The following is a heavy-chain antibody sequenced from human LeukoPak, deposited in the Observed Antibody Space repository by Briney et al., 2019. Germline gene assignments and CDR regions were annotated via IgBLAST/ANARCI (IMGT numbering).Heavy chain of an antibody. CDR1: GGSISSGGYY. CDR3: ARDRADDFGFDY. J-gene: IGHJ4*02. V-gene: IGHV4-31*03. D-gene: IGHD3-3*01. Sequence: PSETLSLTCTVSGGSISSGGYYWSWIRQHPGKGLEWIGYIYYSGSTYYNPSLKSRVTISVDTSKNQFSLKLSSVTAADTAVYYCARDRADDFGFDYWGQGTLVTVSS. CDR2: IYYSGST.